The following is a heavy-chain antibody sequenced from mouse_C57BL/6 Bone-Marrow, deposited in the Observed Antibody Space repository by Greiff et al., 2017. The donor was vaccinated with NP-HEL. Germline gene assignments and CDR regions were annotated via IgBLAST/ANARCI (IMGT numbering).Heavy chain of an antibody. D-gene: IGHD1-1*01. CDR3: ARDYYGSNHYYAMDY. V-gene: IGHV1-76*01. CDR1: GYTFTDYY. J-gene: IGHJ4*01. Sequence: VQLQESGAELVRPGASVKLSCKASGYTFTDYYINWVKQRPGQGLEWIARIYPGSGNTYYNEKFKGKATLTAEKSSSTAYMQLSSLTSDDSAVYFCARDYYGSNHYYAMDYWGQGTSVTVSS. CDR2: IYPGSGNT.